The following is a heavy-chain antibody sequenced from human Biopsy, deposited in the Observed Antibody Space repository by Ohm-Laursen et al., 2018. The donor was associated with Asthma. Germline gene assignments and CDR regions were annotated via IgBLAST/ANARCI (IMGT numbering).Heavy chain of an antibody. J-gene: IGHJ4*02. Sequence: SLRLSCAASGFTFGSYGLHWVRQAPGKGLEWVADIWFDGSNKHYADSVKGRFTISRDNSKNTLYLQMNSLRAEDTALYYCGRERSYMVDYWGQGTLVIVAS. CDR1: GFTFGSYG. V-gene: IGHV3-33*01. CDR3: GRERSYMVDY. D-gene: IGHD3-10*01. CDR2: IWFDGSNK.